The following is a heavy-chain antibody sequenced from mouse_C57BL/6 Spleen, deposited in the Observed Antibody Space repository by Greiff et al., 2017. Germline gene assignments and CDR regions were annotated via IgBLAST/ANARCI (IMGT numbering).Heavy chain of an antibody. D-gene: IGHD1-1*01. Sequence: VKLMESGAELVKPGASVKLSCKASGYTFTSYWMHWVKQRPGQGLEWIGMIHPNSGSTNYNEKFKSKATLTVDKSSSTAYMQLSSLTSEDSAVYYCATSGDYYGSSYYFDYWGQGTTLTVSS. CDR2: IHPNSGST. CDR1: GYTFTSYW. J-gene: IGHJ2*01. CDR3: ATSGDYYGSSYYFDY. V-gene: IGHV1-64*01.